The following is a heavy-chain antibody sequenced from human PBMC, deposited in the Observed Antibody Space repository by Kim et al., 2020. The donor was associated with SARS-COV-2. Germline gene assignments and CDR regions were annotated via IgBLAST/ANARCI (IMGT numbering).Heavy chain of an antibody. CDR2: ISYDGSNK. CDR3: ARDGRAYGSGVFAYYYGMDV. D-gene: IGHD3-10*01. V-gene: IGHV3-30*04. CDR1: GFTFSSYA. J-gene: IGHJ6*02. Sequence: GGSLRLSCAASGFTFSSYAMHWVRQAPGKGLEWVAVISYDGSNKYYADSVKGRFTISRDNSKNTLYLQMNSLRAEDTAVYYCARDGRAYGSGVFAYYYGMDVWGQGTTVTVSS.